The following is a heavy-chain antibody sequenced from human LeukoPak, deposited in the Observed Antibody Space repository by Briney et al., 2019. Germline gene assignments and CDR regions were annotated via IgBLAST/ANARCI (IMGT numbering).Heavy chain of an antibody. V-gene: IGHV1-18*01. CDR3: ARDQDYYGSGSYYNEGDY. D-gene: IGHD3-10*01. J-gene: IGHJ4*02. CDR1: GYTFTSYG. CDR2: ISAYNGNT. Sequence: GASVKVSCKASGYTFTSYGISWVRQAPGQGLEWMGWISAYNGNTNYAQKLQGRVTMTTGTSTSTAYMELRSLRSDDTAVYYCARDQDYYGSGSYYNEGDYWGQGTLVTVSS.